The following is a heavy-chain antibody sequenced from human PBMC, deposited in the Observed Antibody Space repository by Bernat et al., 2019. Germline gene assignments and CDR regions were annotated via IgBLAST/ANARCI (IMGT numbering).Heavy chain of an antibody. J-gene: IGHJ4*02. V-gene: IGHV4-59*08. CDR1: GGSISSYY. CDR2: IYYSGST. D-gene: IGHD1-26*01. Sequence: QVQLQESGPGLVKPSETLSLTCTVSGGSISSYYWSWIRQPPGKGLEWIGYIYYSGSTNYNPSLKSRVTISVDTSKNQFSLKLSFVTAADTAVYYCARHKLGPRPFDYWGQGTLVTVSS. CDR3: ARHKLGPRPFDY.